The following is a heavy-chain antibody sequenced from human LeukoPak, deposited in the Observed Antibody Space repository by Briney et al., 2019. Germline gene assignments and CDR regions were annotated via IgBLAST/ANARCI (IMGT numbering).Heavy chain of an antibody. CDR3: AKDRGPIWFRELLVFDY. D-gene: IGHD3-10*01. CDR1: GFTFSSYA. CDR2: ISGSGGST. J-gene: IGHJ4*02. V-gene: IGHV3-23*01. Sequence: GGSLRLSCAASGFTFSSYAMSWVRQAPGKGLEWVSAISGSGGSTYYADSVKGRFTISRDNSKNTLYLQMNSLRAEDTAVYCCAKDRGPIWFRELLVFDYWGQGTLVTVSS.